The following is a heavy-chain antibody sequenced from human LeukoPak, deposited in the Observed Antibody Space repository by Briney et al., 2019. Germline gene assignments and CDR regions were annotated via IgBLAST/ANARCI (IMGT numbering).Heavy chain of an antibody. D-gene: IGHD2-2*01. Sequence: GGSLRLSCAASGFTFSSYAMSWVRQAPGKGLEWVSAISGSGGSTYYADSVKGRFTISRDNSKNTLYLQMNSLRAEDTAVYYCAKDRVTVVVPAAMDVIDYWGQGTLVTVSS. J-gene: IGHJ4*02. CDR3: AKDRVTVVVPAAMDVIDY. V-gene: IGHV3-23*01. CDR2: ISGSGGST. CDR1: GFTFSSYA.